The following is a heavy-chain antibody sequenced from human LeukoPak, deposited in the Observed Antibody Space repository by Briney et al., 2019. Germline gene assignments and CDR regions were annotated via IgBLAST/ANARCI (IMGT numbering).Heavy chain of an antibody. CDR1: GYSISSGYY. CDR2: IYHSGST. V-gene: IGHV4-38-2*01. D-gene: IGHD6-19*01. J-gene: IGHJ4*02. CDR3: ASAIAVAGAFDY. Sequence: SETLSLTCAVSGYSISSGYYWGGIRQPPGKGLEWIGSIYHSGSTYYNPSLKSRVTISVDTSKNQFSLKLSSVTAADTAVYYCASAIAVAGAFDYWGQGTLVTVSS.